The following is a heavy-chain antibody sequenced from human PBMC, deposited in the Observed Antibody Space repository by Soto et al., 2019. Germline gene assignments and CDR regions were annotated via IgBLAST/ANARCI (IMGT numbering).Heavy chain of an antibody. CDR2: IYSGGST. CDR3: ARAGRGLGYYYYGMDV. J-gene: IGHJ6*02. Sequence: GGSLRLSCAASGFTVSSNYMSWVRQAPGKGLEWVSVIYSGGSTYYADSVKGRFTISRDNSKNTLYLQMNSLRAEDTAVYYCARAGRGLGYYYYGMDVWGQGTTVTVS. CDR1: GFTVSSNY. V-gene: IGHV3-53*01. D-gene: IGHD3-10*01.